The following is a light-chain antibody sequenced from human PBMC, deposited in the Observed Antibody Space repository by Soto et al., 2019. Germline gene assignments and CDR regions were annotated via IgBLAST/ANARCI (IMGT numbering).Light chain of an antibody. Sequence: QSVLTQPPSVSAAPGQTVTISCSGSSSNIGNNFVSWYQQLPGTAPKLLIFDNNRRPSGIPDRFSGSKSGTSATLGITGLQTGDEADYYCGTWDSGLSAALFGGGTQLTVL. J-gene: IGLJ2*01. V-gene: IGLV1-51*01. CDR3: GTWDSGLSAAL. CDR2: DNN. CDR1: SSNIGNNF.